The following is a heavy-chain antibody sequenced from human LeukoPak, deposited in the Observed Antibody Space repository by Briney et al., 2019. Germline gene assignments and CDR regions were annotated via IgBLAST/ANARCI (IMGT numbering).Heavy chain of an antibody. J-gene: IGHJ4*02. CDR1: GGSISSSSYY. D-gene: IGHD5-12*01. V-gene: IGHV4-39*07. CDR3: AVGVATIFRTDY. Sequence: SETLSLTCTVSGGSISSSSYYWGWIRQPPGKGLEWIGSIYYSGSTYYNPSLKSRVTISVDTSKNQFSLKLSSVTAAATAVYYCAVGVATIFRTDYWGQGTLVTVSS. CDR2: IYYSGST.